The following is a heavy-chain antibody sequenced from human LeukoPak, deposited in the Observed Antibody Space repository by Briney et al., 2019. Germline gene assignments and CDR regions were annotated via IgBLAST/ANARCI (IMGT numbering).Heavy chain of an antibody. Sequence: PSETLSLTCTVSGGSISSYYWSWIRQPPGKGLEWIGYIYYSGSTNYNPSLKSRVTISVDTSKNQFSLKLSSVTAADTAVYYCARVKYCSSTSCYGGGYYFDYWGQGTLVTVSS. CDR1: GGSISSYY. CDR2: IYYSGST. V-gene: IGHV4-59*01. D-gene: IGHD2-2*01. CDR3: ARVKYCSSTSCYGGGYYFDY. J-gene: IGHJ4*02.